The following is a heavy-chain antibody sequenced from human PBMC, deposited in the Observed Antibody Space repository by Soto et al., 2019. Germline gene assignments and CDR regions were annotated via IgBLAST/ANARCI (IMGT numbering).Heavy chain of an antibody. CDR2: ISSSTTTI. CDR3: VRSFDI. Sequence: GPLRLPCAAFGLTFSTSSMNWVRQAPGKGLEWLAYISSSTTTIHYTDSVKGRFTISRDNVENSLYLQMNSLRAEDTAIYYCVRSFDIWGQGTMVTVSS. V-gene: IGHV3-48*01. CDR1: GLTFSTSS. J-gene: IGHJ3*02.